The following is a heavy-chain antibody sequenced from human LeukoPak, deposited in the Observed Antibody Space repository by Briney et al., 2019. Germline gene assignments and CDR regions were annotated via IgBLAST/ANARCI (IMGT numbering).Heavy chain of an antibody. CDR3: ANGRAIWFGPHDY. Sequence: PGGSLRLSCAASGFTFNIYGMSWVRQAPAKGLEWVSGITISGSSTYYADSVKGRFAISRDNSKNTLYLQMNSLRAEDTAVYYCANGRAIWFGPHDYWGQGTLVTVSS. J-gene: IGHJ4*02. V-gene: IGHV3-23*01. CDR2: ITISGSST. D-gene: IGHD3-10*01. CDR1: GFTFNIYG.